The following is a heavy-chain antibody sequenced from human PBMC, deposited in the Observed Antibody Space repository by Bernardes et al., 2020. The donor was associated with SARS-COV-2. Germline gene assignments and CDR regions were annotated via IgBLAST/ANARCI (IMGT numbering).Heavy chain of an antibody. V-gene: IGHV4-34*01. CDR3: ARVFYDDSSGYPDY. CDR1: GGSFSGYY. Sequence: SETLSLTCAVYGGSFSGYYWSWIRQTPGKGLEWIGEINHSGSADYNPSLKSRVSISVDTSKNQFSLKLTSVTAADTAVYYCARVFYDDSSGYPDYWGQGTLVTVSS. CDR2: INHSGSA. J-gene: IGHJ4*02. D-gene: IGHD3-22*01.